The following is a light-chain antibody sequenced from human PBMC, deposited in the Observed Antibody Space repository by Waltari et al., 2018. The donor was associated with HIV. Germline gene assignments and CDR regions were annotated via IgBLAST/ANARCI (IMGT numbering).Light chain of an antibody. V-gene: IGLV1-44*01. CDR1: SSNIGSNT. Sequence: QSVLTQPPSASGTPGQRVTISCSGSSSNIGSNTENWYQQLPGTAPKLLILVNNQRPSGVPDRFSGSKSVTSASLAISGLQSEDEAHYYCASWDDSLNGYVFGTGTKVTVL. CDR3: ASWDDSLNGYV. J-gene: IGLJ1*01. CDR2: VNN.